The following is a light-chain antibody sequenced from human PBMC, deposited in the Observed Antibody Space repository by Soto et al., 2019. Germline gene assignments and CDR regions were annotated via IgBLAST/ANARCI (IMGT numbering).Light chain of an antibody. CDR3: SSYTSFSTVV. CDR1: SSDVGGYNY. Sequence: QSALTQPASVSGSPGQSITISCTGTSSDVGGYNYVSWYQQHPGKAPQLIIYEVSNRPSGVSDRFSGSKSGNTASLTISGLQAEDEADYYCSSYTSFSTVVFGGGTKVTVL. J-gene: IGLJ3*02. CDR2: EVS. V-gene: IGLV2-14*01.